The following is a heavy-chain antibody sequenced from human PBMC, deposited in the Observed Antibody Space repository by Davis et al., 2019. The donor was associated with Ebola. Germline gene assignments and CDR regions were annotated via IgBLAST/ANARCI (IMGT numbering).Heavy chain of an antibody. CDR2: IYPGDSDT. D-gene: IGHD2-2*01. V-gene: IGHV5-51*01. Sequence: KVSCKASGYRFTSYWIGWVRQMPGKGLEWMGIIYPGDSDTRYSPSFQGQVTISVDKSISTTYLQWSSLKASDTAMYYCARRWWDIVVVPSAAHDAYDFWGQGTMVTVSS. J-gene: IGHJ3*01. CDR3: ARRWWDIVVVPSAAHDAYDF. CDR1: GYRFTSYW.